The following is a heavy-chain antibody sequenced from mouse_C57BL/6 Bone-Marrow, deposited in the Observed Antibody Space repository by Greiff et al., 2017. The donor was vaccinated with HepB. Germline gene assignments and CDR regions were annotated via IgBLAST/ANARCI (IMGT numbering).Heavy chain of an antibody. D-gene: IGHD1-1*01. CDR1: GYTFTSYW. CDR2: IHPNSGST. V-gene: IGHV1-64*01. Sequence: VQLQQPGAELVKPGASVKLSCKASGYTFTSYWMHWVKQRPGQGLEWIGMIHPNSGSTNYNEKFKSKATLTVDKSSSTAYMQLSSLTSEDSAVYYCAYYYGSRAWFAYWGQGTLVTSLQ. J-gene: IGHJ3*01. CDR3: AYYYGSRAWFAY.